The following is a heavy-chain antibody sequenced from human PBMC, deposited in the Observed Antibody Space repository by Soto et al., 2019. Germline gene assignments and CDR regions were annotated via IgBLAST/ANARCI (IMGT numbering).Heavy chain of an antibody. Sequence: QLQLQESGPGLVKPSETLSLTCTVSGGSISSSSYYWGWIRQPPGKGLEWIGSIYYSGSTYYNPSLKSRVTISVDTSKNQFSLKLSSVTAADTAVYYCARHGDIVVVPAATIFDYWGQGTLVTVSS. CDR3: ARHGDIVVVPAATIFDY. CDR1: GGSISSSSYY. D-gene: IGHD2-2*01. CDR2: IYYSGST. V-gene: IGHV4-39*01. J-gene: IGHJ4*02.